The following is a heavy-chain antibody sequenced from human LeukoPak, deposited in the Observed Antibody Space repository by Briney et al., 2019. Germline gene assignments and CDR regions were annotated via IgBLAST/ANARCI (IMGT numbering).Heavy chain of an antibody. CDR2: IYSGGTT. D-gene: IGHD6-19*01. V-gene: IGHV3-53*01. CDR1: GFTVNSNY. Sequence: PGGSLRLSCAASGFTVNSNYWSWVRQAPGKGLEWVSVIYSGGTTYYADSVKGRFTFSRDNSKNTLYLQANSLRAEDTAIYYCAKDLRGSAWYTPDYWGQGTLVTVSS. J-gene: IGHJ4*02. CDR3: AKDLRGSAWYTPDY.